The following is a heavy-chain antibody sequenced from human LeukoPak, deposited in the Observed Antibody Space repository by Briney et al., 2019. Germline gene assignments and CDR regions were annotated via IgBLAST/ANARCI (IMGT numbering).Heavy chain of an antibody. V-gene: IGHV4-39*01. D-gene: IGHD1-26*01. Sequence: PSETLSLTCTVSGGSISSSSYYWGWIRQPPGKGLEWIGSIYYGGSTYYNPSLKSRVTISVDTSKNQFSLKLSSVTAADTAVYYCARSESYVAWVDYWGQGTLVTVSS. CDR3: ARSESYVAWVDY. CDR1: GGSISSSSYY. CDR2: IYYGGST. J-gene: IGHJ4*02.